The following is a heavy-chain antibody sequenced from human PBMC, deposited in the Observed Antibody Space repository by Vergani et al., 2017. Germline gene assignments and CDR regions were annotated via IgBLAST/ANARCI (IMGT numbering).Heavy chain of an antibody. V-gene: IGHV4-34*01. J-gene: IGHJ5*02. CDR3: AKDRSPAGWFDP. CDR2: INHSGST. CDR1: GGSFSGYY. Sequence: QVQLQQWGAGLLKPSETLSLTCAVYGGSFSGYYWSWIRQPPGKGLEWIGEINHSGSTNYNPSLKSRVTISVDTSKNQFSLKLSSVTAEDTAVYYCAKDRSPAGWFDPWGQGTLVTVSS.